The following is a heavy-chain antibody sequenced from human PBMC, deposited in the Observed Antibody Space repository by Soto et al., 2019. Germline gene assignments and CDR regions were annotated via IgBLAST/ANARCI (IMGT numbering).Heavy chain of an antibody. CDR3: ARARITMIVVGAFDI. J-gene: IGHJ3*02. V-gene: IGHV4-30-4*01. Sequence: QVQLQESGPGLVKPSQTLSLTCTVSGGSISSGDYYWSWIRQPPGKGLEWIGYIYYSGSTYYNPSPTRRVTISVDTSKNQFSLKLSSVTAADTAVYYCARARITMIVVGAFDIWGQGTMVTVSS. CDR1: GGSISSGDYY. D-gene: IGHD3-22*01. CDR2: IYYSGST.